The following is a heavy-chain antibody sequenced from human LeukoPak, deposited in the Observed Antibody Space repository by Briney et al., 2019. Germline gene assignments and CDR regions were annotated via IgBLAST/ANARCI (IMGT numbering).Heavy chain of an antibody. V-gene: IGHV3-74*01. CDR2: INSDGSST. CDR3: ARPPVGIAVAPGDY. D-gene: IGHD6-19*01. Sequence: GGSLRLSCAASGFTFSSYWMHWVRQAPGKGLVWVSRINSDGSSTSYADSVKGRFTISRDNAKSTLYLQMNSLRAEDTAVYYCARPPVGIAVAPGDYWGQGTLVTVSS. CDR1: GFTFSSYW. J-gene: IGHJ4*02.